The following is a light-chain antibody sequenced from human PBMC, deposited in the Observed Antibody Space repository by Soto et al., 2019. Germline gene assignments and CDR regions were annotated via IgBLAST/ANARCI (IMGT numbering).Light chain of an antibody. J-gene: IGLJ1*01. Sequence: QSALTQPASVSGSPGQSITISCTGTSSDVGSYNLVSWYQQHPGKAPKLMIYEGSKRPSGVSNRFSGSKSGNTASLPISGLQAEDEADYYCCSYVGSSAYVFGTGTKVPVL. CDR1: SSDVGSYNL. CDR3: CSYVGSSAYV. V-gene: IGLV2-23*01. CDR2: EGS.